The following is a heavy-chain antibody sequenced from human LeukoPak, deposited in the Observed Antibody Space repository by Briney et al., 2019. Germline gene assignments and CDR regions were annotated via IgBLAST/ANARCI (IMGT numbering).Heavy chain of an antibody. CDR1: GFTFSSYG. CDR2: ISYDGSNK. Sequence: GGSLRLSCAASGFTFSSYGMHWVRQAPGKGLEWVAVISYDGSNKYYADSVKGRFTISRDNSKNTLYLQMNSLRAEDTAVYYCAKDSHSQQLVTEYFDYWGQGTLVTDSS. D-gene: IGHD6-13*01. CDR3: AKDSHSQQLVTEYFDY. J-gene: IGHJ4*02. V-gene: IGHV3-30*18.